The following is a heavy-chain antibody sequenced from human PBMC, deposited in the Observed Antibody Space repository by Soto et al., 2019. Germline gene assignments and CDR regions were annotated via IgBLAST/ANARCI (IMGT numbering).Heavy chain of an antibody. CDR2: IYWDDDK. Sequence: QITLKESGPTLVKPTQTLTLTCTFSGFSLSTSGVGVGWIRQPPGKALEWLALIYWDDDKRYSPFLKSRLTITKATSKNQVVLTMTNMDPVDTATYYCVEGSPAPIPGHWGQGTLVTVSS. V-gene: IGHV2-5*02. CDR1: GFSLSTSGVG. D-gene: IGHD2-2*01. J-gene: IGHJ1*01. CDR3: VEGSPAPIPGH.